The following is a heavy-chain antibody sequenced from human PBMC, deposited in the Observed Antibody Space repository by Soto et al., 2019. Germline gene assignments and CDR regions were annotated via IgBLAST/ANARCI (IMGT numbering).Heavy chain of an antibody. D-gene: IGHD6-19*01. CDR1: AGSIRSYY. J-gene: IGHJ4*02. V-gene: IGHV4-59*08. CDR3: ARSPRSSWYYFDY. CDR2: IDYTGYT. Sequence: SEPLSLTCNVSAGSIRSYYWSWIRQPPGKGLEWIGYIDYTGYTNYNSSLKSRVTISADTSRKQFSLKLTSVTAAETAIYYCARSPRSSWYYFDYWGQGTPVTVSS.